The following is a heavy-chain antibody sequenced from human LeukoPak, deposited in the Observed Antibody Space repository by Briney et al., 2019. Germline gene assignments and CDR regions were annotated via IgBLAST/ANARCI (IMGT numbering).Heavy chain of an antibody. CDR3: ARGLQYYYYYYYMDV. CDR2: IIPIFGTA. V-gene: IGHV1-69*05. J-gene: IGHJ6*03. CDR1: GGTFSSYA. Sequence: ASVKVSCKASGGTFSSYAISWVRQAPGQGLEWMGGIIPIFGTANYAQKFQGRVTITRNTSISTAYMELSSLRSEDTAVYYCARGLQYYYYYYYMDVWGKGTTVTVSS. D-gene: IGHD4-11*01.